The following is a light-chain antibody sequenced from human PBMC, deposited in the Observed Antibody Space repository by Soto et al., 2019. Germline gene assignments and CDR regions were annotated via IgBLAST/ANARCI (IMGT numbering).Light chain of an antibody. CDR3: QHYSTWLWT. J-gene: IGKJ1*01. CDR1: QSVSSK. V-gene: IGKV3-15*01. CDR2: GAS. Sequence: EIVMTQSPATLSVSPGERATLSCRASQSVSSKLAWYQQKPGQGPRFLIYGASTRATGIPARFSGSGSGTEFTLTISSLQSEDFAVYYCQHYSTWLWTFGQGTKVEIK.